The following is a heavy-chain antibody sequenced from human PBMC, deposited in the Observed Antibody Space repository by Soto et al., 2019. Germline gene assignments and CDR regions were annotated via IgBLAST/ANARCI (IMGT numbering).Heavy chain of an antibody. D-gene: IGHD6-13*01. CDR2: IKSKSDGGTT. CDR1: GFTFSNAW. Sequence: EVQLVESGGGLVKPGGSLRLSCAASGFTFSNAWMSWVRQAPGKGLEWVGRIKSKSDGGTTDYAAPVKGRFTISRDDSKNTLYLQMNSLKTEDTAVYYCTTYSSSWKFDYWGQGTLVTVSS. J-gene: IGHJ4*01. CDR3: TTYSSSWKFDY. V-gene: IGHV3-15*01.